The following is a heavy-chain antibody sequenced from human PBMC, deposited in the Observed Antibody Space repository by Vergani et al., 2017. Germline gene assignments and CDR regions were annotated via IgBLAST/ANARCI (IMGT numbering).Heavy chain of an antibody. CDR2: IDKSGVTI. CDR1: GFTFSDYY. CDR3: AKAPGFAYGDYTYMDYFDY. J-gene: IGHJ4*02. D-gene: IGHD4-17*01. Sequence: QVQLVESGGGLVKPGGSLRLSCAASGFTFSDYYMSWIRLAPGKGLEWVAYIDKSGVTIYYADSVKGRFTISRDNAKNSLSLQMNSLRAEDTAVYYCAKAPGFAYGDYTYMDYFDYWDQGTLVTVSS. V-gene: IGHV3-11*01.